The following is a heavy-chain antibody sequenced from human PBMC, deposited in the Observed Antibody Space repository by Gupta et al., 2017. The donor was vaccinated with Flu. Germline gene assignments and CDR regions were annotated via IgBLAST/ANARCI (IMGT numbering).Heavy chain of an antibody. D-gene: IGHD3-10*01. CDR3: ARVGYYGSGSDAWDI. CDR1: GYTFTSYG. CDR2: ISAYNGNT. V-gene: IGHV1-18*01. J-gene: IGHJ3*02. Sequence: QVQLVQSGSEVKKPGASVKVSCKASGYTFTSYGISWVRKAPGQGLEWMGWISAYNGNTNYAQKLQGRDTMTTDTSTSTAYMEVRSLRSDDTAVDYGARVGYYGSGSDAWDIWGQGTMVNLSS.